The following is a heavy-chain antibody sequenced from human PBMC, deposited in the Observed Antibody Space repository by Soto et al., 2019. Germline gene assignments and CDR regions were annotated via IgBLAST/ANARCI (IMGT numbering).Heavy chain of an antibody. CDR2: ISYDGNNK. CDR3: AKDHLETTVTTPSY. CDR1: GFTFSSYG. Sequence: QVQLVESGGGVVQPGRSLRLSCAASGFTFSSYGRHWVRQAPGKGLEWVAVISYDGNNKYYADSVKGRFTISRDNFKNTLYLQMDSLRAEDTAMYYCAKDHLETTVTTPSYWGQGTLVTFSS. V-gene: IGHV3-30*18. D-gene: IGHD4-17*01. J-gene: IGHJ4*02.